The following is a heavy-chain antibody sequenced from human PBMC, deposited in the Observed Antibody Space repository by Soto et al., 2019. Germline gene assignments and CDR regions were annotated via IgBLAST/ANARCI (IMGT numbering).Heavy chain of an antibody. CDR3: ACHTLVPAETNPEYYYYYGMDV. Sequence: ASVKVSCKASGYTFTSYAMHWVRQAPGQRLEWMGWINAGNGNTKYSQKFQGRVTITRDTSASTAYMELSSLRSEDTAVYYCACHTLVPAETNPEYYYYYGMDVWGLGTTVTVS. CDR1: GYTFTSYA. V-gene: IGHV1-3*01. J-gene: IGHJ6*02. D-gene: IGHD2-2*01. CDR2: INAGNGNT.